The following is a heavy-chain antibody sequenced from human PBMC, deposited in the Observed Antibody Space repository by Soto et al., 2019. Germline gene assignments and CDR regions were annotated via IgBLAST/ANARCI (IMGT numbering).Heavy chain of an antibody. CDR3: ARGDDWNVDDY. CDR1: GYTFTMYA. J-gene: IGHJ4*02. V-gene: IGHV1-18*01. D-gene: IGHD1-1*01. CDR2: ISAYNDNA. Sequence: QLVQSGAEVKKPGASVKVSCKTSGYTFTMYAISWVRQAPGQGLEWMGWISAYNDNANYAQKFQGRVTMTTDKSTNTAYMDLRSLRSDDTAVYYCARGDDWNVDDYWGQGTLITVSS.